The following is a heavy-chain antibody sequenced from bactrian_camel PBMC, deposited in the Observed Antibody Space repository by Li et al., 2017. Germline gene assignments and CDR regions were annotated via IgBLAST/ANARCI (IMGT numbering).Heavy chain of an antibody. CDR3: AADRDSPGGYDYCLRSRASFGY. D-gene: IGHD1*01. Sequence: HVQLVESGGGTVQAGGSLRLSCAASGYSNSTICMGWLRQVQGKEREGVAVMYTNPTHTYYGSTYIADSVKGRFTMSQDIAKNTVFLQMNNLKPEDTAMYYCAADRDSPGGYDYCLRSRASFGYFGRGTQVTVS. J-gene: IGHJ6*01. CDR1: GYSNSTIC. V-gene: IGHV3S53*01. CDR2: MYTNPTHTYYGST.